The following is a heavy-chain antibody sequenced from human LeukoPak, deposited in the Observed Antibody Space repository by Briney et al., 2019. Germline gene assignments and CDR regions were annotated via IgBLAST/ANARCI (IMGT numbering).Heavy chain of an antibody. D-gene: IGHD6-13*01. CDR3: ARISSNWSIDY. J-gene: IGHJ4*02. V-gene: IGHV4-39*07. Sequence: SETLSLTCTVSGGSISSGSNYWGWIRQPPGKGLEWIGSIYYSGSTYYNPSLKSRVTVSLDMSKNQFSLRLNSVIAADTAMYFCARISSNWSIDYWGQGTPVTVSS. CDR1: GGSISSGSNY. CDR2: IYYSGST.